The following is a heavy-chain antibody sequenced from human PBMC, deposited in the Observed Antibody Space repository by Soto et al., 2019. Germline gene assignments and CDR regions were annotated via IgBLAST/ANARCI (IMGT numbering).Heavy chain of an antibody. V-gene: IGHV4-34*01. Sequence: QVQLQQWGAGLLKPSETLSLTCAVYGGSFSGYYWSWIRQTPGKGLEWIGEINHSGSTNYNPSLKSRVTISVDTSKNQFSLKLSSVTAADTAVYYCARAIVVVVAATPGNWFDPWGQGTLVTVSS. CDR1: GGSFSGYY. CDR2: INHSGST. J-gene: IGHJ5*02. CDR3: ARAIVVVVAATPGNWFDP. D-gene: IGHD2-15*01.